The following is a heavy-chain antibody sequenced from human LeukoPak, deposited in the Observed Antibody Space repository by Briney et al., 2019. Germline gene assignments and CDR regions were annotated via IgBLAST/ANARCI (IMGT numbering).Heavy chain of an antibody. V-gene: IGHV1-46*01. CDR2: INPSGSDT. Sequence: ASVKVSCKATVYTFTAHYMHWVRQAPGQWLEWMGLINPSGSDTVYAQKFQGRITMTRDMSTSTDYMELRSLRFDDTAVYYCARDNSLGDIVWWFDPWGQGTLVTVSS. J-gene: IGHJ5*02. CDR1: VYTFTAHY. D-gene: IGHD1-26*01. CDR3: ARDNSLGDIVWWFDP.